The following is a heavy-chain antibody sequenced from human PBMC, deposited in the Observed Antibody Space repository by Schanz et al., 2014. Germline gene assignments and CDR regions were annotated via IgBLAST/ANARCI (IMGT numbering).Heavy chain of an antibody. Sequence: EVQLLDSGGGLVQPGGSLRLSCAASGFTFNSYAMTWVRQAPGKGLEWVSSISHSGGSKYYADSVKGRFTISRDNSKNTLYLQMNTLRAEDTAVYYCARDRGYCSGGSCLTFDYWGQGTLVTVSS. D-gene: IGHD2-15*01. J-gene: IGHJ4*02. CDR3: ARDRGYCSGGSCLTFDY. CDR2: ISHSGGSK. V-gene: IGHV3-23*01. CDR1: GFTFNSYA.